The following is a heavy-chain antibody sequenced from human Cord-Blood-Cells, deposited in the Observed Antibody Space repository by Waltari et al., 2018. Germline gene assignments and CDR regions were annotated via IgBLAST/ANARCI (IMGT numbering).Heavy chain of an antibody. D-gene: IGHD6-19*01. CDR1: GFTFRSYS. CDR3: ARETDSSGWYYFDY. CDR2: ISSSSSYI. V-gene: IGHV3-21*01. Sequence: EVQLVESGGGLVKPGGSLRLSCAASGFTFRSYSMNWVRQAPGKGLEWVSSISSSSSYIYYADSVKGRFTISRDNAKNSLYLQMNSLRAEDTAVYYCARETDSSGWYYFDYWGQGTLVTVSS. J-gene: IGHJ4*02.